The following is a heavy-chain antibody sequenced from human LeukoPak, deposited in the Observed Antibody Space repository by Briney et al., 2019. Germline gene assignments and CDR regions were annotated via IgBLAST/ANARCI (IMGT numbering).Heavy chain of an antibody. CDR1: GYSISSGYY. CDR3: ARGRLVATIPFDY. V-gene: IGHV4-38-2*01. J-gene: IGHJ4*02. CDR2: IYHSGST. Sequence: PSETLSLTCAVSGYSISSGYYWGWIRQPPGKGLEWIGSIYHSGSTYYNPSLKSRVTISVDKSKNQFSLKLSSVTAADTAVYYCARGRLVATIPFDYWGQGTLVTVSS. D-gene: IGHD5-12*01.